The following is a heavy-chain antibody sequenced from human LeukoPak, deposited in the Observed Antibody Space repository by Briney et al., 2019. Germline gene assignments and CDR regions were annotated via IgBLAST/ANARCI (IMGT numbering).Heavy chain of an antibody. Sequence: GGSLRLSCATSGFTVSSSYLSWVRQAPGKGLEWVSVIYSDGSTYYAGSVKGRFTISRDNSKNTLFPQMNSLRAEDTAVYYCARSQGIALFDIWGQGTMVTVSS. V-gene: IGHV3-66*01. D-gene: IGHD6-13*01. J-gene: IGHJ3*02. CDR3: ARSQGIALFDI. CDR1: GFTVSSSY. CDR2: IYSDGST.